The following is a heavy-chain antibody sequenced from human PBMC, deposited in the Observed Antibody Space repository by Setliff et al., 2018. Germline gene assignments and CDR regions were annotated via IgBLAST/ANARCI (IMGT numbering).Heavy chain of an antibody. CDR3: ARVSSYGSGSYYNWFDP. D-gene: IGHD3-10*01. J-gene: IGHJ5*02. V-gene: IGHV4-39*07. Sequence: SSETLSLTCTVSGGSISSRSYYWGWNRQPPGKGLEWIGSIYYSGSTYYKPSLKSRVTISVDTSKNQFSLKLSSVTAADTAVYYCARVSSYGSGSYYNWFDPWGQGTLVTVSS. CDR2: IYYSGST. CDR1: GGSISSRSYY.